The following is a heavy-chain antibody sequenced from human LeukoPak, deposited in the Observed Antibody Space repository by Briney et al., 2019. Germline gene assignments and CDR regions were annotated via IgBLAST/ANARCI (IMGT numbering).Heavy chain of an antibody. D-gene: IGHD2-15*01. J-gene: IGHJ4*02. V-gene: IGHV3-11*04. CDR3: ARHDCSGGSCSFDY. CDR2: ISSSGSTI. CDR1: GFTFSDYY. Sequence: GGSLRLSCAASGFTFSDYYMSWIRQAPGKGLEWVSYISSSGSTIYYAYSVKGRFTISRDNAKNSLYLKMNSLRAEDTAVYYCARHDCSGGSCSFDYWGQGTLVTVSS.